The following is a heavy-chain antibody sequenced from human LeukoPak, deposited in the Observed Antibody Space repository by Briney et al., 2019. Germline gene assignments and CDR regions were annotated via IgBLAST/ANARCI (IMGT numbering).Heavy chain of an antibody. CDR3: ARDRGYCSSTSCYYYYYYMDV. Sequence: GGSLRLSGAASGFTFSDYYMSWIRQAPGKGLEWVSYISSSGSTIYYADSVKGRFTISRDNAKNSLYLQMNSLRAEDTAVYYCARDRGYCSSTSCYYYYYYMDVWGKGTTVTVSS. J-gene: IGHJ6*03. CDR2: ISSSGSTI. D-gene: IGHD2-2*01. CDR1: GFTFSDYY. V-gene: IGHV3-11*04.